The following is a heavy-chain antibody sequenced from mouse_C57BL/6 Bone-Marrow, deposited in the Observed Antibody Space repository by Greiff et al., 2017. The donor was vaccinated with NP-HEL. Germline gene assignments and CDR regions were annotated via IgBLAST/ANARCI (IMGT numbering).Heavy chain of an antibody. CDR1: GYTFTSYW. D-gene: IGHD2-4*01. Sequence: QVQLQQSGTELVKPGASVKLSCKASGYTFTSYWMHWVKQRPGQGLEWIGNINPSNGGTNYNEKFKSKATLTVDKSSSTAYMQLSSLTSEDSAVYYCARGGIYYDYPFAYWGQGTLVTVSA. CDR3: ARGGIYYDYPFAY. J-gene: IGHJ3*01. CDR2: INPSNGGT. V-gene: IGHV1-53*01.